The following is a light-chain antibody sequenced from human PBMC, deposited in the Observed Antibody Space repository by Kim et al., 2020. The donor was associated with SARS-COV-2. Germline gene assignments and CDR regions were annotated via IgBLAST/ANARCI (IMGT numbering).Light chain of an antibody. Sequence: QSVLTQPPSVSGAPGQRVTLSCTGSNSNIGSDYDVHWYRQLPGTAPKLLITGSNYRPSGVPDRFSGSKSGTSASLAITGLQAEDEADYYCQSYDSSLGGPVFGGGTKVTVL. CDR2: GSN. CDR1: NSNIGSDYD. J-gene: IGLJ3*02. V-gene: IGLV1-40*01. CDR3: QSYDSSLGGPV.